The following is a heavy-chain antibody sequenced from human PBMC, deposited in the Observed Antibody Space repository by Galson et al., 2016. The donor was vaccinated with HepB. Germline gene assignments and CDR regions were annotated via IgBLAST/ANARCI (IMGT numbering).Heavy chain of an antibody. Sequence: SLRLSCAASGFTFKYHAMSWVRQAPGSGLEWVAVISDGGTAHYADSVKGRFTISRDNSKNTVYLQMDSLRAEDRAEYYCARVSGPWVGVPAAKVYFDFWGQRTLVIVSS. CDR3: ARVSGPWVGVPAAKVYFDF. V-gene: IGHV3-23*01. CDR1: GFTFKYHA. D-gene: IGHD2-2*01. J-gene: IGHJ4*02. CDR2: ISDGGTA.